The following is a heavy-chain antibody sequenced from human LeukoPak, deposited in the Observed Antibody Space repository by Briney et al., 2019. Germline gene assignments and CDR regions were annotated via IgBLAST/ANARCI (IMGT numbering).Heavy chain of an antibody. J-gene: IGHJ4*02. CDR1: GFTFSGSA. Sequence: PGGSLRLSCAASGFTFSGSAMHWVRQASGKGLEWVGCIRSKANSYATAYAVSVKGRFTISRDDSKNTAYLQMNSLKTEDTAVYYCTRPTYYDILTGYYAPGHWGQGTLVTVSS. CDR2: IRSKANSYAT. V-gene: IGHV3-73*01. CDR3: TRPTYYDILTGYYAPGH. D-gene: IGHD3-9*01.